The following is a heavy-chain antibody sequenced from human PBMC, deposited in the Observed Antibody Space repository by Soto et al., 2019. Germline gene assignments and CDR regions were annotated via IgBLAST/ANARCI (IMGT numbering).Heavy chain of an antibody. Sequence: QVQLVESGGGVVQPGRSLRLSCAASGFTFSSYGMHWVRQAPGNGLEWVAVISYDGSNKYYADSVKGRFTISRDNSKNTLYLQMNSLRAEATAVYYCAKDQLRGVRGVITYYYGMDVWGQGTTVTVSS. D-gene: IGHD3-10*01. CDR1: GFTFSSYG. CDR3: AKDQLRGVRGVITYYYGMDV. CDR2: ISYDGSNK. V-gene: IGHV3-30*18. J-gene: IGHJ6*02.